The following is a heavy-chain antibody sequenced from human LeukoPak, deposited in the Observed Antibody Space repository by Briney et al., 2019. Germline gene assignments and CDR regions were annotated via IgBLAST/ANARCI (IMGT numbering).Heavy chain of an antibody. J-gene: IGHJ4*02. D-gene: IGHD3-3*01. Sequence: SETLSLTCAVYGGSFSGYYWSWIRQPPGKGLEWMGEINHSGSTNYNPSLKSRVTISVDTSKNQFSLKLSSVTAADTAVYYCARGRARTIFGVVTYQYYFDYWGQGTLVTVSS. V-gene: IGHV4-34*01. CDR3: ARGRARTIFGVVTYQYYFDY. CDR1: GGSFSGYY. CDR2: INHSGST.